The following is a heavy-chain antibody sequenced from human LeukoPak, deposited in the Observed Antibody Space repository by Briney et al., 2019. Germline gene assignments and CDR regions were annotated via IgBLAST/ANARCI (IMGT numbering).Heavy chain of an antibody. Sequence: GGSLRLSCAASGFTFSSYGMHWVRQAPGKGLEWVSSISSSSSYIYYADSVKGRFTISRDNAKNSLYLQMNSLRAEDTAVYYCARDDYYDSSGYGGYFDYRGQGTLVAVSS. V-gene: IGHV3-21*01. D-gene: IGHD3-22*01. CDR2: ISSSSSYI. CDR1: GFTFSSYG. CDR3: ARDDYYDSSGYGGYFDY. J-gene: IGHJ4*02.